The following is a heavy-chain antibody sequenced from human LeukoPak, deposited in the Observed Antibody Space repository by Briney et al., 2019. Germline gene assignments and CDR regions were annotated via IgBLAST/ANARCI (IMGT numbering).Heavy chain of an antibody. V-gene: IGHV4-4*02. CDR1: GDSISTSTW. Sequence: PSETLSLTCAVSGDSISTSTWWNWVRQPPGKGLEWIGEIYHSGSTNRNPSLKSQVTISVDKTKNQFSLQLSSVTAADTAMYYCARGHNENNYKSTIDVWGQGTMVTVSS. J-gene: IGHJ3*01. CDR2: IYHSGST. D-gene: IGHD1/OR15-1a*01. CDR3: ARGHNENNYKSTIDV.